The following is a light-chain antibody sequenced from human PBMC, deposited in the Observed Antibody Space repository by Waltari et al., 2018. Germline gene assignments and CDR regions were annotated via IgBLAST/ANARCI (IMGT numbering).Light chain of an antibody. CDR2: STN. CDR3: ATWDDSLNAAV. J-gene: IGLJ7*01. Sequence: QSVLTQPPSASGTPGLRVPISCSGSSSNIGSNPVTWYQPLPGTAPKLLIYSTNQRPSGVPDRFSGSKSGTSASLAISGLQSEDEADYYCATWDDSLNAAVFGGGTQLSVL. V-gene: IGLV1-44*01. CDR1: SSNIGSNP.